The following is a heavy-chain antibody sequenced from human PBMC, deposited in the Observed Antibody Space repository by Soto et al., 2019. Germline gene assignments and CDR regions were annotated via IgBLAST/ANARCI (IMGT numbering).Heavy chain of an antibody. D-gene: IGHD4-17*01. CDR3: ARSQTTVTSYDY. V-gene: IGHV4-31*03. J-gene: IGHJ4*02. CDR1: GASMSSGGYY. Sequence: SETLSLTCTVSGASMSSGGYYWTWIRQSPGKGLEWIGYIYYSGSTYYNPSLESRVAISLDTSRSQFSLTLHSVTAADTAVYYCARSQTTVTSYDYWGQGTLVTVSS. CDR2: IYYSGST.